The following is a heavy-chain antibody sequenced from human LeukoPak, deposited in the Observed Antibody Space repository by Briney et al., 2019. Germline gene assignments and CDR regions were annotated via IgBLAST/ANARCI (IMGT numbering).Heavy chain of an antibody. CDR3: ASRTRPDVGAFDI. V-gene: IGHV1-58*01. D-gene: IGHD6-6*01. CDR2: IVVGSGNT. CDR1: GFTFTSSA. J-gene: IGHJ3*02. Sequence: SVKVSCKASGFTFTSSALQWVRQARGQRLEWIGWIVVGSGNTNYAQKFQGRVTMTRDMSTSTVYMELSSLRSEDTAVYYCASRTRPDVGAFDIWGQGTMVTVSS.